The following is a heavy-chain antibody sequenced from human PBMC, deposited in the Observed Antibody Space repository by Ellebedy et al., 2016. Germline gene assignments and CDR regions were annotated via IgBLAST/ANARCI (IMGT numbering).Heavy chain of an antibody. CDR2: IYTSGST. CDR3: ARDSRESEYYFDY. D-gene: IGHD3-10*01. CDR1: GGSISSYY. Sequence: GSLRLXXTVSGGSISSYYWSWIRQPAGKGLEWIGRIYTSGSTNYNPSLKSRVTMSVDTSKNQFSLKLGSVTAADTAVYYCARDSRESEYYFDYWGQGTLVTVSS. J-gene: IGHJ4*02. V-gene: IGHV4-4*07.